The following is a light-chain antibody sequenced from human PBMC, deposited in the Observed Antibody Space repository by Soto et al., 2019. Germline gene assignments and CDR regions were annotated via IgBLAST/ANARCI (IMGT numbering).Light chain of an antibody. J-gene: IGLJ3*02. Sequence: YELTQPSSVSVSPGQTARITCSGDLLAKTYARWFHQRPGQAPVLLIYKDTERPSGIPERFSGSSSGSTVTLTISGAQVDDEGDYYCYSATDDHVVLFGGGTKLTVL. CDR2: KDT. V-gene: IGLV3-27*01. CDR3: YSATDDHVVL. CDR1: LLAKTY.